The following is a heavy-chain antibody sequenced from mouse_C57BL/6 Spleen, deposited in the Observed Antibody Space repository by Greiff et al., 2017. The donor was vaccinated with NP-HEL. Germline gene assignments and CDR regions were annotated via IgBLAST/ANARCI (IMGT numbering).Heavy chain of an antibody. Sequence: VQLQQPGAELVMPGASVKLSCKASGYTFTSYWMHWVKQRPGQGLEWIGAIDPSDSYTNYNQKFKGKSTLTVDKSSSTAYMQLSSLTSEDSAVYYCARGRRDYAMDYWGQGTSVTVSS. CDR2: IDPSDSYT. CDR3: ARGRRDYAMDY. D-gene: IGHD2-12*01. V-gene: IGHV1-69*01. CDR1: GYTFTSYW. J-gene: IGHJ4*01.